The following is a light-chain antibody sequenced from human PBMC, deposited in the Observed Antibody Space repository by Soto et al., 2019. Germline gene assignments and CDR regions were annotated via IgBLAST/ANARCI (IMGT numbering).Light chain of an antibody. CDR1: QSISSSY. CDR3: QQYGISSHT. CDR2: GAS. Sequence: EVVLTQSPGTLSLSPGERATLSCRASQSISSSYLAWYHQRPGQAPRLLIHGASSRATGIPDRFSGSGSGTDFTLTIIRLEPEDFAVYYCQQYGISSHTFGQGTKLEIK. J-gene: IGKJ2*01. V-gene: IGKV3-20*01.